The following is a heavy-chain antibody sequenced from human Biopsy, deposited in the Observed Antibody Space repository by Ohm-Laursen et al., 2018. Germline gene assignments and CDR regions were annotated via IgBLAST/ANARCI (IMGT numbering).Heavy chain of an antibody. V-gene: IGHV3-21*01. CDR2: ISSSTSYI. D-gene: IGHD6-19*01. J-gene: IGHJ5*02. CDR3: ASDRDSSGSFRWNH. Sequence: SLRLSCSASGFTFSGYSMNWVRQAPGKGLEWVSSISSSTSYIYYADSVKGRFTVSRDNAKNTLYLQMNSLRAEDTAVYYCASDRDSSGSFRWNHWGQGTLVTVSS. CDR1: GFTFSGYS.